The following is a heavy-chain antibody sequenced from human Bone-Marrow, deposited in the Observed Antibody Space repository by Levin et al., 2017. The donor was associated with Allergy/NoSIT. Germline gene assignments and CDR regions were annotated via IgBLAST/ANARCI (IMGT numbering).Heavy chain of an antibody. J-gene: IGHJ4*02. V-gene: IGHV4-34*01. Sequence: PGGSLRLSCAVYGGSFSGYYWSWIRQPPGKGLEWIGEINHSGSTNYNPSLKSRVTISVDTSKNQFSLKLSSVTAADTAVYYCARDKYYYGSGSYYVSHFDYWGQGTLVTVSS. CDR3: ARDKYYYGSGSYYVSHFDY. D-gene: IGHD3-10*01. CDR2: INHSGST. CDR1: GGSFSGYY.